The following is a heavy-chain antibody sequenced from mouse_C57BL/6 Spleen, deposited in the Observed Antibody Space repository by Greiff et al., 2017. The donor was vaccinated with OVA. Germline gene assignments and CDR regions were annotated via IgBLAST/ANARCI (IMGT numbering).Heavy chain of an antibody. Sequence: DVKLQESGAELVKPGASVKLSCTASGFNIKDYYMHWVKQRTEQGLEWIGRIDPEDGETKYAPKFQGKATITADTSSNPAYLQRSSLKSEATAFYYWARDGYGGAYWGQGTLVTVSA. CDR3: ARDGYGGAY. V-gene: IGHV14-2*01. CDR1: GFNIKDYY. CDR2: IDPEDGET. D-gene: IGHD2-2*01. J-gene: IGHJ3*01.